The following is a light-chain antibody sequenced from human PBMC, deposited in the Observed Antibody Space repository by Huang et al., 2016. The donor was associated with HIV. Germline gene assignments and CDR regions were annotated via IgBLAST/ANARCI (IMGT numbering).Light chain of an antibody. CDR3: MQTIQPAT. Sequence: DIVMTQPPLSLSVTLGQPASTSCTCSQSLLHTDGKTYLYWYLQKPGQSPQLLIYEVTSRFAGVPERFSGSGAGTDFILKISRVEAEDVGVYYCMQTIQPATFGQGTKVEIK. V-gene: IGKV2D-29*02. CDR1: QSLLHTDGKTY. CDR2: EVT. J-gene: IGKJ1*01.